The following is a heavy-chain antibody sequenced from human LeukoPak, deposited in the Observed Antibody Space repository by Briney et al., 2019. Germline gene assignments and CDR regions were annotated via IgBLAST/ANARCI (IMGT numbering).Heavy chain of an antibody. CDR3: AKGSYYLTDIVVVPAAMPSGYYYMDV. V-gene: IGHV3-7*01. CDR2: IKQDGSEK. CDR1: GFTFSSYW. D-gene: IGHD2-2*01. Sequence: GGSLRLSCAASGFTFSSYWMSWVRQAPGKGLEWVANIKQDGSEKYYVDSVKGRFTISRDNAKNSLYLQMNSLRAEDTAVYYCAKGSYYLTDIVVVPAAMPSGYYYMDVWGKGTTVTISS. J-gene: IGHJ6*03.